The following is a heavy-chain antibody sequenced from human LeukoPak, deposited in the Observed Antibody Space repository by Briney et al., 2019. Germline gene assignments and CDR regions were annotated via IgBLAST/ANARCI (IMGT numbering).Heavy chain of an antibody. Sequence: SVKVSCKASGGTFSSYAISWVRQAPGQGLEWMGRIIPILGIANYAQKFQGRVTITADKSTSTAYMELSSLRSEDTAVYYCARDPPSDYDFWSGPDYWGQGTLVTVSS. D-gene: IGHD3-3*01. J-gene: IGHJ4*02. CDR2: IIPILGIA. CDR1: GGTFSSYA. V-gene: IGHV1-69*04. CDR3: ARDPPSDYDFWSGPDY.